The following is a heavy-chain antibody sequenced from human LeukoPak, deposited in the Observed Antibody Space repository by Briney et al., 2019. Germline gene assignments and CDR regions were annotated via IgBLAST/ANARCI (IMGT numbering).Heavy chain of an antibody. CDR1: GFTFSSYA. V-gene: IGHV3-30-3*01. J-gene: IGHJ3*02. CDR2: ISYDGSNK. Sequence: GGSLRLSCAASGFTFSSYAMHWVRQAPGKGLEWVAVISYDGSNKYYADSVKGRFTISRDNSKNTLYLQMNSPRAEDTAVYYCARDDAFDIWGQGTMVTVSS. CDR3: ARDDAFDI.